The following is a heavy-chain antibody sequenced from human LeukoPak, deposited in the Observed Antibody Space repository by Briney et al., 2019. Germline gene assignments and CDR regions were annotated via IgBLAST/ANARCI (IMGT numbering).Heavy chain of an antibody. V-gene: IGHV4-61*01. Sequence: SETLSLTCTVSGGSVSSGSYYWSWIRQPPGKGLEWIGYIYYSGSTNYNLSLKSRVTISVDTSKNQFSLKLSSVTAADTAVYYCAREVCSGGSCYFNWFDPWGQGTLVTVSS. CDR1: GGSVSSGSYY. CDR2: IYYSGST. CDR3: AREVCSGGSCYFNWFDP. J-gene: IGHJ5*02. D-gene: IGHD2-15*01.